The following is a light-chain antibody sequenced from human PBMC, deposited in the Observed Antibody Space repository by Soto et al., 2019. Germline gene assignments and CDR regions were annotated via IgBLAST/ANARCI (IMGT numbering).Light chain of an antibody. CDR1: SSDVGAYNY. V-gene: IGLV2-14*01. Sequence: QSALAQPRSVSGSPGQSVTISCTGTSSDVGAYNYVSWYQQQSGKAPRLMIHEVSNRPSGVSNRFSGSKSGNTASLTISGLQAEDEADYYCSSYTTSRAYVFGIGTKVTDL. CDR3: SSYTTSRAYV. CDR2: EVS. J-gene: IGLJ1*01.